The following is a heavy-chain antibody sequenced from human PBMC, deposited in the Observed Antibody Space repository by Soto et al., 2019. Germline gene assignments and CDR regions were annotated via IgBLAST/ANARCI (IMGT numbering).Heavy chain of an antibody. Sequence: QITLKESGPTLVKPTQTLTLTCTFSGFSLSAHGVGVGWIRQPPGKALEWLALIYWDDDKRYSPSLKSRLTITKDTSKNQVVLTMTNMVPVDTATYFCAHSDYGDYFDYWGQGPLVTVSS. CDR1: GFSLSAHGVG. CDR3: AHSDYGDYFDY. CDR2: IYWDDDK. D-gene: IGHD4-17*01. V-gene: IGHV2-5*02. J-gene: IGHJ4*02.